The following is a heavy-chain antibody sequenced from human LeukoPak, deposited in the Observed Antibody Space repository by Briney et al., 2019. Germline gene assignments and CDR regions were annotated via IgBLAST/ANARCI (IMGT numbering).Heavy chain of an antibody. Sequence: ASVKVSCKASGGTFSSYAISWVRRAPGQGLEWMGRIIPILGIANYAQKFQGRVTITADKSTSTAYMELSSLRSEDTAVYYCASSGLCGGDCYSFDYWGQGTLVTVSS. V-gene: IGHV1-69*04. CDR3: ASSGLCGGDCYSFDY. CDR2: IIPILGIA. CDR1: GGTFSSYA. J-gene: IGHJ4*02. D-gene: IGHD2-21*02.